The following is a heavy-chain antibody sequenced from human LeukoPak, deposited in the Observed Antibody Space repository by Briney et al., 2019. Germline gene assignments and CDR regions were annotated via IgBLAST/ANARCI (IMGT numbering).Heavy chain of an antibody. V-gene: IGHV1-69*13. Sequence: ASVKVSCKASGGTFSSYAISRVRQAPGQGLEWMGGIIPIFGTANYAQKFQGRVTITADESTSTAYMELSSLRSEDTAVCYCARGRMAGTYVFDSWGQGTLVTVSS. CDR2: IIPIFGTA. CDR3: ARGRMAGTYVFDS. J-gene: IGHJ4*02. D-gene: IGHD6-19*01. CDR1: GGTFSSYA.